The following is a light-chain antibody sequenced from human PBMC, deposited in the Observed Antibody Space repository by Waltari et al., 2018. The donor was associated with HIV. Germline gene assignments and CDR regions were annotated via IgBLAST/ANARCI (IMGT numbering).Light chain of an antibody. CDR3: AARDDSLNAWV. CDR2: SNN. J-gene: IGLJ3*02. CDR1: NSNVGSNP. Sequence: QSVLTQPPSASGTPGRRVTISCSGNNSNVGSNPVNWYQQVPGTAPKLLMFSNNQRPSGVPDRFSGSKSGTSASLAIRGLKSEDEADYYCAARDDSLNAWVFGGGTKVTVL. V-gene: IGLV1-44*01.